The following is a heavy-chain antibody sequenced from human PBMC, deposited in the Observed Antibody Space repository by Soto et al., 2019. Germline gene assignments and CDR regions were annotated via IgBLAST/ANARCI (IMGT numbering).Heavy chain of an antibody. Sequence: GEALKISCKGSGYSFTSYWIGWVRQMPGKGLEWMGIIYPGDSDTRYSPSFQGQVTISADKSISTAYLQWSSLKASDTAMYYCARQGAVVTATYCYYGMDVWGQGTTVTVSS. CDR1: GYSFTSYW. V-gene: IGHV5-51*01. CDR3: ARQGAVVTATYCYYGMDV. D-gene: IGHD2-21*02. J-gene: IGHJ6*02. CDR2: IYPGDSDT.